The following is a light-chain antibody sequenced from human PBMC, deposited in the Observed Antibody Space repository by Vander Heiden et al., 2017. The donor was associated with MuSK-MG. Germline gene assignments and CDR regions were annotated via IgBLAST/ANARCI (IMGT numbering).Light chain of an antibody. CDR1: QSVSSY. J-gene: IGKJ2*01. CDR3: QSGT. V-gene: IGKV3-11*01. CDR2: DAS. Sequence: EVVLTQSPATLSLSPGERATLYCRASQSVSSYLVWYQQKPGQAPRLLIYDASNRATGIPARFSGSGSGTDFTLTISSLEPEDSAVYYCQSGTFGQGTKLEIK.